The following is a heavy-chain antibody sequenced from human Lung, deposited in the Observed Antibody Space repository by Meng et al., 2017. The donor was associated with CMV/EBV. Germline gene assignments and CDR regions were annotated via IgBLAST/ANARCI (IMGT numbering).Heavy chain of an antibody. CDR2: ISFDGSYE. Sequence: FILRVYGMHWVRQAQGKGLEWVAIISFDGSYEYYADSVKGRFSISRDNSRDTLYLQMNSLIADDTAVYYCARSDGSGASYYSTFFDYWGQGTLVTVSS. J-gene: IGHJ4*02. V-gene: IGHV3-30*03. CDR3: ARSDGSGASYYSTFFDY. D-gene: IGHD2-15*01. CDR1: FILRVYG.